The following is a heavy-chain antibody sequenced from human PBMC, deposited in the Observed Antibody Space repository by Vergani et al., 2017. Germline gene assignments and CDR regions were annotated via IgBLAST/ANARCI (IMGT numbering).Heavy chain of an antibody. J-gene: IGHJ4*02. CDR1: GFTFSSYA. D-gene: IGHD1-7*01. CDR2: ISGSCGST. Sequence: EVQLLESGGGLVQPGGSLRLSCAASGFTFSSYAMSWVRQAPGKGLEWVSGISGSCGSTYYADSVKGRFTISRDNSKNTLYLQMNSLRAEDTAVYYCAKDPYNWNSGSGYWGQGTLVTVSS. CDR3: AKDPYNWNSGSGY. V-gene: IGHV3-23*01.